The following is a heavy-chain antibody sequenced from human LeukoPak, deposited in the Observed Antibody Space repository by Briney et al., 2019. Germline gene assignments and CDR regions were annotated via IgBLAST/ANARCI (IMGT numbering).Heavy chain of an antibody. D-gene: IGHD3-10*01. CDR2: ISSSSSTI. Sequence: GGSLRLSCAASGFTFSSYSMNWVRQAPGKGLEWVSYISSSSSTIYYADSVKGRFTISRDNAKNSLYLQMNSLRAEDTAVYYCARDYYGSGSYYNSYFDYWGQGTLVTVSS. J-gene: IGHJ4*02. CDR3: ARDYYGSGSYYNSYFDY. V-gene: IGHV3-48*01. CDR1: GFTFSSYS.